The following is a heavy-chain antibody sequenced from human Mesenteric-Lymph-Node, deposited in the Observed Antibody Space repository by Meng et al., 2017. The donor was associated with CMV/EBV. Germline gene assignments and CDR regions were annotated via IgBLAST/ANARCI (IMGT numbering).Heavy chain of an antibody. CDR2: ISGSGSNI. Sequence: LRRSCAASGFAISDDYGNRNHQAPGKGLVGVRYISGSGSNIYYAACMEGRFTISRDNEKNTVYLQMNSLGGEDTAVYYGATGNNWFDSWGQGTLVTVSS. J-gene: IGHJ5*01. CDR3: ATGNNWFDS. V-gene: IGHV3-11*04. CDR1: GFAISDDY.